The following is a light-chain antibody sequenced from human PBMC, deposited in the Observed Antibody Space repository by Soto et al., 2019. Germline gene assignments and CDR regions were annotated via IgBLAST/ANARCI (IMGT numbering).Light chain of an antibody. V-gene: IGLV2-14*01. CDR2: DVS. Sequence: QSVLTHPASVSGSPGQSITISCTGTSSDIDAYNYVSWYQQHPGKAPKLMIYDVSNRPSGISNRFSGSKSGNTASLTISGLQAEEEADYYCGSYTTSSNYVFGTGTKVTVL. J-gene: IGLJ1*01. CDR1: SSDIDAYNY. CDR3: GSYTTSSNYV.